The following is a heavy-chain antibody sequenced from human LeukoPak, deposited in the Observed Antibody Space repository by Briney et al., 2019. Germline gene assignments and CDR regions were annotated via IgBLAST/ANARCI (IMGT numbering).Heavy chain of an antibody. Sequence: GGSLRLSCAASGFTVSGNYMSWVRQAPGKGLEWVSVIYSGGRTSHADSVKGRFTISRDNSKNTLYLQMNSLRAEDTAVYHCARGEGYSFGCWGQGTLVTVSS. CDR2: IYSGGRT. V-gene: IGHV3-53*01. J-gene: IGHJ4*02. CDR1: GFTVSGNY. CDR3: ARGEGYSFGC.